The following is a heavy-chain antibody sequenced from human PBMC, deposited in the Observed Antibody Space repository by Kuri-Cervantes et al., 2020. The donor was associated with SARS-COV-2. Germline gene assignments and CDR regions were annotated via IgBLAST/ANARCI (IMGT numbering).Heavy chain of an antibody. Sequence: SETLSLTCSVSGDSVSSDEYYWSWIRQPAGKGLEWIGRVYTSGSTSYNPSLKSRATISVDRSKTQFSLKLTSMTAADTAVYFCARSQHSTSRFYYYSLDVWGQGTTVTVSS. CDR3: ARSQHSTSRFYYYSLDV. J-gene: IGHJ6*02. CDR2: VYTSGST. V-gene: IGHV4-61*02. D-gene: IGHD6-6*01. CDR1: GDSVSSDEYY.